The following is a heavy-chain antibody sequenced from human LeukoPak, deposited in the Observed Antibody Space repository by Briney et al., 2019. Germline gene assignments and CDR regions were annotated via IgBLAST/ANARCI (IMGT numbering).Heavy chain of an antibody. CDR2: LSGSGGST. D-gene: IGHD5-18*01. Sequence: GGSLRLSCVFSGFTFSSYAMSWVRRAPGKGLEWVSSLSGSGGSTYDADSVKGRFTISRDNSKNTLYLQMNSLRVEDTAVYYCAKDPHTGYSFAYWGQGTLVTVSS. V-gene: IGHV3-23*01. CDR3: AKDPHTGYSFAY. CDR1: GFTFSSYA. J-gene: IGHJ4*02.